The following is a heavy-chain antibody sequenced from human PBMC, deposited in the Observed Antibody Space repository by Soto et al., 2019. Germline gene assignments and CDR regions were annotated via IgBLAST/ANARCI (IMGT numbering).Heavy chain of an antibody. V-gene: IGHV3-48*01. CDR3: ARPDGSSSFGYDAFDI. D-gene: IGHD6-13*01. CDR1: GFTFSSYS. Sequence: GGSLRLSCAASGFTFSSYSMNWVRQAPGKGLEWVSYISSSSTIYYADYVKGRFTISRDNAKNSLYLQMNSLRAEDTAVYYCARPDGSSSFGYDAFDIWGQGTMVTVSS. CDR2: ISSSSTI. J-gene: IGHJ3*02.